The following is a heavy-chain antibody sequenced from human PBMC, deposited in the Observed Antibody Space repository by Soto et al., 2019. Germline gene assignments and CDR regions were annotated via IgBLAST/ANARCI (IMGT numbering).Heavy chain of an antibody. CDR3: ASFNVGLRPDY. J-gene: IGHJ4*02. V-gene: IGHV4-59*08. D-gene: IGHD4-17*01. Sequence: SETLSLTCTVSGGSISSYYWSWIRQPPGKGLEWIGYIYYSGSTNYNPSLKSRVTISVDTPKNQFSLKLSSVTAADTAVYYCASFNVGLRPDYWGQGTLVTVSS. CDR1: GGSISSYY. CDR2: IYYSGST.